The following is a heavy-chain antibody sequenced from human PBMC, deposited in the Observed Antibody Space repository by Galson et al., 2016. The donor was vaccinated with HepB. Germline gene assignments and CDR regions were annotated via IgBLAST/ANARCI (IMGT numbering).Heavy chain of an antibody. CDR2: INHGGFT. V-gene: IGHV4-34*01. Sequence: SETLSLTCAVSGESLHYYYWGWIRQPPGKGLEWIGEINHGGFTNYNPSLKSRVTISIDMSKSQFSLRLNSLTAADTAVYYCARRPGVGPTLRGTFDYWGQGSLVTVSS. J-gene: IGHJ4*02. CDR3: ARRPGVGPTLRGTFDY. CDR1: GESLHYYY. D-gene: IGHD3-3*01.